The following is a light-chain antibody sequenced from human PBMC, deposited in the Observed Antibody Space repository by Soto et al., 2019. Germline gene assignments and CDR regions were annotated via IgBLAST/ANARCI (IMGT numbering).Light chain of an antibody. V-gene: IGKV3-15*01. CDR1: QSVSSN. Sequence: EIMMTQSPATLSVSPGERATLSCRASQSVSSNLAWYQQKPGQAPRTLIYGASTRATGIPARFSGSGSGTEFTLTISSLQSEDFAVYYCQQYNNWPPWTFGQGTKVDSK. CDR2: GAS. CDR3: QQYNNWPPWT. J-gene: IGKJ1*01.